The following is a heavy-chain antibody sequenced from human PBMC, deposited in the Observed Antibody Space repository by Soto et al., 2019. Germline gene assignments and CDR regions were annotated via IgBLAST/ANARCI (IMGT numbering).Heavy chain of an antibody. D-gene: IGHD3-3*01. CDR3: ARKNREWLSFYCMDG. V-gene: IGHV4-59*08. J-gene: IGHJ6*03. Sequence: SETLSLTCTVSGGSISSYYWSWIRQPPGKGLEWIGYIYYSGSTNCNPSLKSRVTISVDTSKNQFSLKLSSVTAADTAVYYCARKNREWLSFYCMDGWGKGTTVTVSS. CDR2: IYYSGST. CDR1: GGSISSYY.